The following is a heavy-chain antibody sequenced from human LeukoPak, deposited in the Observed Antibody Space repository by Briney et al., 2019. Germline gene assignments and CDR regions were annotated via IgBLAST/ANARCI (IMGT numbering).Heavy chain of an antibody. CDR2: IFHSGNS. D-gene: IGHD4-17*01. J-gene: IGHJ4*02. CDR3: ARVTYVDDMLYQYFDY. CDR1: GAFISTYY. Sequence: SETLSLTCTVSGAFISTYYWSWIRQSPGKGLEWVGSIFHSGNSYYNPSLKSRLTMSVDTSKNQFSLKLTSVTAADTALYYCARVTYVDDMLYQYFDYWGQGILVTVSS. V-gene: IGHV4-59*04.